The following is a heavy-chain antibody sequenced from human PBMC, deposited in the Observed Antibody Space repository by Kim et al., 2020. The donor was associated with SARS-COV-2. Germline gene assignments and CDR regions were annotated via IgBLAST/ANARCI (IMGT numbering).Heavy chain of an antibody. CDR3: VRAETGFAEGTPIYYFDS. CDR1: GYSFINFD. CDR2: MTPKSDKK. J-gene: IGHJ4*02. Sequence: ASVKVSCKASGYSFINFDINWVRQAPGQGLEWMGWMTPKSDKKGYAQKFQGRVTMTRNTSTGTAYMELSNLRSEDTAVYYCVRAETGFAEGTPIYYFDSWGQGTLVIVSS. V-gene: IGHV1-8*01. D-gene: IGHD2-21*02.